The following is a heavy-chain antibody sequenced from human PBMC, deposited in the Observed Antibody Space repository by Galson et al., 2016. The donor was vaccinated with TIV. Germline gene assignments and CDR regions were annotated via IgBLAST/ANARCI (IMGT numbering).Heavy chain of an antibody. CDR3: ARDSVSFGSGRYYPSSFDY. Sequence: SVKVSCKASGATFSRYAFNWVRQAPGQGLEWMGRIIPIFDTTNYAQNFQGRVTIIADKSTNTVYMEVSRLRSDDTAVYYCARDSVSFGSGRYYPSSFDYWGQGTLVTVSS. V-gene: IGHV1-69*06. CDR2: IIPIFDTT. CDR1: GATFSRYA. J-gene: IGHJ4*02. D-gene: IGHD3-10*01.